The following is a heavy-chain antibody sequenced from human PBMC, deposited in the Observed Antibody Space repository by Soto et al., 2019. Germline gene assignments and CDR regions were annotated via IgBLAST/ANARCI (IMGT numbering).Heavy chain of an antibody. Sequence: PGGSLRLSCAASGFTVSSNYMSWVRQAPGKGLEWVSVIYSGGSTYYADSVKGRFTISRDNSKNTLYLQMNSLRAEDTAVYYCARERYGDYFDYWGQGTLVTVSS. D-gene: IGHD4-17*01. CDR3: ARERYGDYFDY. CDR2: IYSGGST. V-gene: IGHV3-53*01. J-gene: IGHJ4*02. CDR1: GFTVSSNY.